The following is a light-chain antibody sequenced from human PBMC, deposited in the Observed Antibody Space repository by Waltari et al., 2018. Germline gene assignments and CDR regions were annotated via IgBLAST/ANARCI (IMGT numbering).Light chain of an antibody. CDR3: AAWDDSLSGVV. J-gene: IGLJ2*01. CDR1: GSNLGSNY. CDR2: RNN. V-gene: IGLV1-47*01. Sequence: QSVLTQPPSASGTPGPRVSISCSGSGSNLGSNYVYWYQQLPGTAPKLLIYRNNQRPSGVPDRFSGSKSGTSASLAISGLRSEDEADYYCAAWDDSLSGVVFGGGTKLTVL.